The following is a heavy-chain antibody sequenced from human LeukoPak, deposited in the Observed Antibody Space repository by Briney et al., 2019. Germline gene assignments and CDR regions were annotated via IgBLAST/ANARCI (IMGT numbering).Heavy chain of an antibody. D-gene: IGHD5-24*01. CDR2: MNPNSGNT. Sequence: ASVKVSCKASGYTFTSYYMHWVRQATGQGLEWMGWMNPNSGNTGYAQKFQGRVTMTRNTSISTAYMELSSLRSEDTAVYYCARGSRDGYNYYFDYWGQGTLVTVSS. CDR1: GYTFTSYY. J-gene: IGHJ4*02. CDR3: ARGSRDGYNYYFDY. V-gene: IGHV1-8*02.